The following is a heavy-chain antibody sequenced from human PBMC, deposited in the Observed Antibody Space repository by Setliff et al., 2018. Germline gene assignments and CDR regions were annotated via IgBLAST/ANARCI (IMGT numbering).Heavy chain of an antibody. CDR1: GGIIYDHW. D-gene: IGHD3-3*01. V-gene: IGHV4-4*07. J-gene: IGHJ4*02. CDR3: ARERQGGFLEWAPFDS. CDR2: IYSDGSA. Sequence: KPSETLSLTCSVSGGIIYDHWWTWIRQPAGAGLEWIGRIYSDGSADYNPSLRSRVTISVDKSENQFFLKLTSMTAADTALYFCARERQGGFLEWAPFDSWGQGVVVTVSS.